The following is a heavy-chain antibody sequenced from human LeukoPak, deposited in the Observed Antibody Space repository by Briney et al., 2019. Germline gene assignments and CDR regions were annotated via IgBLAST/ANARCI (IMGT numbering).Heavy chain of an antibody. CDR2: INHSGST. CDR3: ARGRNYYDSSGYSDY. Sequence: SETLSLTCAVYGGSFSGYYWSWIRQPPGKGLEWIGEINHSGSTNYNPSPKSRGTISVDPSKNQFSLKLSSVTAADTAVYYCARGRNYYDSSGYSDYWGQGTLVTVSS. D-gene: IGHD3-22*01. V-gene: IGHV4-34*01. J-gene: IGHJ4*02. CDR1: GGSFSGYY.